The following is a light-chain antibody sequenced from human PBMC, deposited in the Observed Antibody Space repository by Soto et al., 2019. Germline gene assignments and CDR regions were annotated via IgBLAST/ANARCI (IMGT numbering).Light chain of an antibody. Sequence: DIQLTQSPSVLSASVGDTVTITCRASQALSNYLAWYQQKPGKAPDLLIYSASTLQSGVPSRFSGSGSGTDFNLTISRLQTEDFAVYYCQQRSNWLITFGQGTRLEIK. CDR2: SAS. CDR1: QALSNY. J-gene: IGKJ5*01. V-gene: IGKV1-9*01. CDR3: QQRSNWLIT.